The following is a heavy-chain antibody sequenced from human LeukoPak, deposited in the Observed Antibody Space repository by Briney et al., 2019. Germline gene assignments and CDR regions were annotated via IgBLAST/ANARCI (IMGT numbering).Heavy chain of an antibody. CDR3: ARALLWFGTYYYYMDV. CDR1: GYTFTIYG. Sequence: ASVKVSCKASGYTFTIYGISWVRQAPGQGLEWMGWISAYNGNTNYAQKLQGRVTMTTGTSTSTAYMELRSLRSDDTAVYYCARALLWFGTYYYYMDVWGKGTTVTISS. J-gene: IGHJ6*03. D-gene: IGHD3-10*01. V-gene: IGHV1-18*01. CDR2: ISAYNGNT.